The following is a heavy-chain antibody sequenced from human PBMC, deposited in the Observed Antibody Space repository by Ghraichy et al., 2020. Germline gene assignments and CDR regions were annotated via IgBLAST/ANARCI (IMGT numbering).Heavy chain of an antibody. J-gene: IGHJ6*02. CDR1: GFTFDDYT. CDR3: AKDMGLRFSDYYYGMDV. D-gene: IGHD3-16*01. V-gene: IGHV3-43*01. Sequence: GGSLRLSCAASGFTFDDYTMHWVRQAPGKGLEWVSLISWDGGSTYYADSVKGRFTISRDNSKNSLYLQMNSLRTEDTALYYCAKDMGLRFSDYYYGMDVWGQGTTVTVSS. CDR2: ISWDGGST.